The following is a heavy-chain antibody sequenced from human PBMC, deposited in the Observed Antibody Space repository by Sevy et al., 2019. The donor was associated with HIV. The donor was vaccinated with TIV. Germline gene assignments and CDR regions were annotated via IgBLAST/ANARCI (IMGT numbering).Heavy chain of an antibody. D-gene: IGHD4-4*01. CDR2: ISGSGGST. J-gene: IGHJ4*02. V-gene: IGHV3-23*01. CDR1: GFTFSSYA. Sequence: GGSLRLSCAASGFTFSSYAMSWVRQAPGKGLEWVSAISGSGGSTYYADSVKGRFTISRDNSKNTLYLQMNSLRAEDTAVYYCASQGSYDYRTDYWGQGTLFTVSS. CDR3: ASQGSYDYRTDY.